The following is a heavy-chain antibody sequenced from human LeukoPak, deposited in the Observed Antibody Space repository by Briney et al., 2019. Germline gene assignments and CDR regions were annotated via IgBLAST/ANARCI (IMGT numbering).Heavy chain of an antibody. CDR1: GYTFTGYY. CDR3: ARSRRCSSTSCYKAYYYYYYMDV. CDR2: INPNSGGT. D-gene: IGHD2-2*02. V-gene: IGHV1-2*02. Sequence: VASVKVSCKASGYTFTGYYMHWVRQAPGQGLEWMGWINPNSGGTNYAQKFQGRVTMTRDTSISTAYMELSRLRSDDTAVYYCARSRRCSSTSCYKAYYYYYYMDVWGKGTTVTVSS. J-gene: IGHJ6*03.